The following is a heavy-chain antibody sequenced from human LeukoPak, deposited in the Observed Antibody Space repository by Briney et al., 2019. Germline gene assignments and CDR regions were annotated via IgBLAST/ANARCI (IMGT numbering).Heavy chain of an antibody. CDR3: ARGSCGSTSCVFDY. J-gene: IGHJ4*02. Sequence: SETLSLTRAVYGGSFSGYYWSWIRQPPGKGLEWIGVINHSGSTNYNPSLKSRVTISVDTSKNQFSLKLSSVTAADTAVYYCARGSCGSTSCVFDYWGQGTLVTASS. V-gene: IGHV4-34*01. CDR2: INHSGST. D-gene: IGHD2-2*01. CDR1: GGSFSGYY.